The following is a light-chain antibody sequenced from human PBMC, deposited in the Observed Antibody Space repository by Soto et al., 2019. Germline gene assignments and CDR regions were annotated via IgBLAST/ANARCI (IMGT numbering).Light chain of an antibody. Sequence: QSALTQPRSVSASPGQSVTISCTGTSSDVGGSIYVSWYQQHPGKAPKLIIYDVTTRPSGVPDRFSGSKSGNTASLTISGLQAEDESDYDCCAFAGSSARGVFGAGTKLTVL. J-gene: IGLJ3*02. CDR1: SSDVGGSIY. CDR2: DVT. V-gene: IGLV2-11*01. CDR3: CAFAGSSARGV.